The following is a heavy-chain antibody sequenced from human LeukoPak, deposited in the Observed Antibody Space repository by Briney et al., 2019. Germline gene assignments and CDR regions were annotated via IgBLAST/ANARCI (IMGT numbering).Heavy chain of an antibody. CDR2: IIPIFGTA. Sequence: SVKVSCKASGYTFTSYGISWVRQAPGQGLEWMGGIIPIFGTANYAQKFQGRVTITTDESTSTAYMELSSLRSEDTAVYYCARGSGSYYYYYMDVWGKGTTVTVSS. J-gene: IGHJ6*03. V-gene: IGHV1-69*05. CDR3: ARGSGSYYYYYMDV. D-gene: IGHD1-26*01. CDR1: GYTFTSYG.